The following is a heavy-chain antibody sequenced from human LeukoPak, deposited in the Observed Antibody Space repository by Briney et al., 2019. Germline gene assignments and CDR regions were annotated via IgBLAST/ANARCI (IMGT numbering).Heavy chain of an antibody. CDR3: ARSSIVVVPAAMSARTNYYYYYYMDV. J-gene: IGHJ6*03. D-gene: IGHD2-2*01. V-gene: IGHV1-69*05. CDR2: IIPIFGTA. CDR1: GYTFTSYY. Sequence: SVKVSCKASGYTFTSYYMHWVRQAPGQGLEWMGGIIPIFGTASYAQKFQGRVTITTDESTSTAYMELSSLRSGDTAVYYCARSSIVVVPAAMSARTNYYYYYYMDVWGKGTTVTVSS.